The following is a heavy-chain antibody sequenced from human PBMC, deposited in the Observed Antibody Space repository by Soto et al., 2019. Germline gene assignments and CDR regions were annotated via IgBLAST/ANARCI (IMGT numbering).Heavy chain of an antibody. CDR3: AREDRPTTPDRRFDP. Sequence: SGKVCCKASGGSFSSYAISWVRQAPGQGLEWMGGIIPIFGTANYAQKFQGRVTITADKSTSTAYMELSSLRSEDTAVYYCAREDRPTTPDRRFDPWGQGTLVTVSS. CDR1: GGSFSSYA. D-gene: IGHD4-17*01. CDR2: IIPIFGTA. J-gene: IGHJ5*02. V-gene: IGHV1-69*06.